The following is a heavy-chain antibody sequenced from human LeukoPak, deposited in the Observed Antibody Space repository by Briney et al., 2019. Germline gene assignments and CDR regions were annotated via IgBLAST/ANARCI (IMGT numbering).Heavy chain of an antibody. J-gene: IGHJ5*02. V-gene: IGHV3-13*01. Sequence: GGSLRLSCAASGFTFSTYDMHWVRQATGKGLEWGSAIGFAGDTYDSGSVKGRFTISRENAKNSLYLQMNNLRAGDTAVYHCARGNILTGYSPWGQGNLVTVSS. CDR2: IGFAGDT. CDR3: ARGNILTGYSP. D-gene: IGHD3-9*01. CDR1: GFTFSTYD.